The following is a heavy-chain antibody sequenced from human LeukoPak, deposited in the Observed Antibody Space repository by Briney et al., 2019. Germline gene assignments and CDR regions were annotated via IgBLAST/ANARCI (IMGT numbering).Heavy chain of an antibody. D-gene: IGHD1-26*01. V-gene: IGHV4-59*08. Sequence: SETLSLTCTVSGGSISRHYWSWIRQPPGKGLEWIGYVYYTGSTNYNPSLKSRVTISVGTSKTQFSLNLTSVTASDTAVYYCARSRYGSYYPFDFWGQGTLVTLSS. CDR3: ARSRYGSYYPFDF. CDR2: VYYTGST. J-gene: IGHJ4*02. CDR1: GGSISRHY.